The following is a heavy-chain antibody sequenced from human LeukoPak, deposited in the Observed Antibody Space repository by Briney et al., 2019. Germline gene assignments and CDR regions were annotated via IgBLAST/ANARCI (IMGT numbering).Heavy chain of an antibody. CDR3: AKCAESYGNDAFDM. J-gene: IGHJ3*02. V-gene: IGHV3-23*01. CDR1: GFTFSSFA. D-gene: IGHD3-16*01. CDR2: IRGGGTGA. Sequence: GSLSLSCAVSGFTFSSFAMSWIRQAPGKGLEWVSYIRGGGTGALYADSVKGRFTISRDNSKSTMYLQMNSLRVEDTAVYYCAKCAESYGNDAFDMWGPGTMVTVSS.